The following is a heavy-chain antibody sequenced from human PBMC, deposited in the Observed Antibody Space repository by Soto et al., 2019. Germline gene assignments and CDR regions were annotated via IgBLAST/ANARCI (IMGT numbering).Heavy chain of an antibody. V-gene: IGHV1-2*02. D-gene: IGHD2-2*01. CDR3: ARSPNQYCSSTSCYGGGFDY. CDR1: GYTFTGYY. J-gene: IGHJ4*02. CDR2: INPNSGGT. Sequence: QVQLVQSGAEVKKPGASVKVSCKASGYTFTGYYMHWVRQAPGQGLEWMGWINPNSGGTNYAQKLQGEVTMNRDTSISTAYMERSRLRSDDTAVYYCARSPNQYCSSTSCYGGGFDYCGQGTLVTVSS.